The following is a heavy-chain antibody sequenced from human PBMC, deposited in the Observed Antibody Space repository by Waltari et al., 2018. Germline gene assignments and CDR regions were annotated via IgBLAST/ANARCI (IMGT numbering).Heavy chain of an antibody. Sequence: QVQLHQWGAGQLKPSETLSLTCAVSGESFLGSFWSWIRQSPGKGLEWLGAIHYSGSTNNNPTLASRLSLSVDTTKKQFSLRLTSVTAADAALYFCARFGEVPPNYFFDYWGQGTLVTVSS. CDR2: IHYSGST. J-gene: IGHJ4*01. V-gene: IGHV4-34*01. CDR3: ARFGEVPPNYFFDY. D-gene: IGHD2-21*01. CDR1: GESFLGSF.